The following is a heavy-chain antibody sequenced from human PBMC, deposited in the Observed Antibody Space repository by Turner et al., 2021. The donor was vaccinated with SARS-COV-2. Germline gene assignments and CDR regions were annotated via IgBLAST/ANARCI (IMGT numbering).Heavy chain of an antibody. Sequence: QVQLQESGPGLVKPSQTLSLTCTISGGSISSGDYYWSWIRQPPGKGLEWIGYIYYSGSTYYNPSLKSRVTISVDTSKNQFSLKLSSVTAADTAVYYCAREVFRMGTWFDPWGQGTLVTVSS. CDR2: IYYSGST. CDR3: AREVFRMGTWFDP. J-gene: IGHJ5*02. CDR1: GGSISSGDYY. D-gene: IGHD7-27*01. V-gene: IGHV4-30-4*01.